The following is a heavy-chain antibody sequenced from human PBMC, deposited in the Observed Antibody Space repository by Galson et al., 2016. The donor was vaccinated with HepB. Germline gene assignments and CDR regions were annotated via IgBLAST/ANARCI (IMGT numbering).Heavy chain of an antibody. Sequence: SLRLSCAASGFTFRNYALSWVRRAPGKGLEWVSHIDGPTPNTHYADSVRGRFSIYRDNPRDTQYLQMDSLTAEDSAIYYCTTWLSHHFDYWGQGTRVTVSS. CDR1: GFTFRNYA. D-gene: IGHD6-19*01. CDR2: IDGPTPNT. V-gene: IGHV3-23*01. CDR3: TTWLSHHFDY. J-gene: IGHJ4*02.